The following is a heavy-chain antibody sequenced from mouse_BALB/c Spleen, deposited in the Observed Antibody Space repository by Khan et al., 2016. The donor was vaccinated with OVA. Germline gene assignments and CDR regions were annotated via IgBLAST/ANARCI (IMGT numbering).Heavy chain of an antibody. CDR2: IWGDGNT. D-gene: IGHD2-2*01. CDR1: VLSLSNYG. V-gene: IGHV2-3*01. CDR3: AIIYYGYDWFTY. Sequence: QVQLKESGPGLVAPSQSLSITCTVSVLSLSNYGVSWVRQPPGKGLEWLGVIWGDGNTNYHSVLKTRLSISKDNSKSQVFLKLNSLQTDDTATYYCAIIYYGYDWFTYWGQGTLVTVSA. J-gene: IGHJ3*01.